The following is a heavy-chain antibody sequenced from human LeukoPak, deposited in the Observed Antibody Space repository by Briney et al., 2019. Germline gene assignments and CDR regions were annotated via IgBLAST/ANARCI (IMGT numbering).Heavy chain of an antibody. J-gene: IGHJ5*02. CDR1: GGSISSYY. CDR3: ARGTAAAPYLFDP. Sequence: PSETLSLTCSVSGGSISSYYWSWIRQPPGKGLEWIGYIYYSGSTNYNPSLKSRVTISVDTPKNQFSLKLSSVTAADTAVYYCARGTAAAPYLFDPWGQGTLVTVSS. D-gene: IGHD6-13*01. V-gene: IGHV4-59*01. CDR2: IYYSGST.